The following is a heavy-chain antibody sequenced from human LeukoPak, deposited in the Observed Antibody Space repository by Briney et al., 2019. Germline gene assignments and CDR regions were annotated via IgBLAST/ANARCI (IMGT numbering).Heavy chain of an antibody. CDR2: IYYSGST. V-gene: IGHV4-31*03. Sequence: PSQTLSLTCTVSGDPISSRGYYWSWIRQHPGKGLEWIGYIYYSGSTYYNPSLKSRLTLSVDTSKNQFSLKVNSVTAADTAVYYCAGTRIAAAGAPAYYFDNWGQGTQVTVSS. CDR1: GDPISSRGYY. CDR3: AGTRIAAAGAPAYYFDN. J-gene: IGHJ4*02. D-gene: IGHD6-13*01.